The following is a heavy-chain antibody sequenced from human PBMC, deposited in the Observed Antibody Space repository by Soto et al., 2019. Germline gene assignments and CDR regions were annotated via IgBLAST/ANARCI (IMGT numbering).Heavy chain of an antibody. J-gene: IGHJ6*02. CDR2: ISGSGGST. D-gene: IGHD3-10*01. CDR3: AKVNSPPYYYGSGSFYYYYGMDV. CDR1: GFTFSSYA. V-gene: IGHV3-23*01. Sequence: EVQLLESGGGLVQPGGSLRLSCAASGFTFSSYAMSWVRQAPGKGLEWVSAISGSGGSTYYADSVKGRFTISRDNSKNTLYLQMNSLRAEDTAVYYCAKVNSPPYYYGSGSFYYYYGMDVWGQGTTVTVSS.